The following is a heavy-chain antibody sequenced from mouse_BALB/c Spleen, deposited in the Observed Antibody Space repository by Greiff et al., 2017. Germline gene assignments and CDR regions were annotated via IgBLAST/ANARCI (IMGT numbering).Heavy chain of an antibody. CDR3: ARDYYGSSRGFAY. CDR2: IWAGGST. D-gene: IGHD1-1*01. CDR1: GFSLTSYG. Sequence: VQVVESGPGLVAPSQSLSITCTVSGFSLTSYGVHWVRQPPGKGLEWLGVIWAGGSTNYNSALMSRLSISKDNSKSQVFLKMNSLQTDDTAMYYCARDYYGSSRGFAYWGQGTLVTVSA. V-gene: IGHV2-9*02. J-gene: IGHJ3*01.